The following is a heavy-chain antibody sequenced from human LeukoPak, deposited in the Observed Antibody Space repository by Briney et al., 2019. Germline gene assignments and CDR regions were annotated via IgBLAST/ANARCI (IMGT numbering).Heavy chain of an antibody. Sequence: GGSLRLSRAASGFTFSDYSMNWVRQAPGRGLEWVSNIRSDSSDKCYADSVKGRFTISRDNAKNSLFLHMDSLRVEDTAFYYCARDLNWGFDYWGQGAQVTVSS. CDR1: GFTFSDYS. J-gene: IGHJ4*02. CDR3: ARDLNWGFDY. D-gene: IGHD7-27*01. V-gene: IGHV3-21*01. CDR2: IRSDSSDK.